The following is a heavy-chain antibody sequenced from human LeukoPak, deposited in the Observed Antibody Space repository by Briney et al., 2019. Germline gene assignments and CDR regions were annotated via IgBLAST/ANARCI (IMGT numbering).Heavy chain of an antibody. CDR2: ISGSGGST. J-gene: IGHJ4*02. V-gene: IGHV3-23*01. D-gene: IGHD3-22*01. CDR3: AKDRNYYDSSGPLKITYFAY. Sequence: GGSLRLSCAASGFTFSSYAMTWVRQAPGKGLEWVSAISGSGGSTYYADSVKGRFTISRDNSKNTLYLQMNSLRAEDTAVYYCAKDRNYYDSSGPLKITYFAYWGQGTLVTVSS. CDR1: GFTFSSYA.